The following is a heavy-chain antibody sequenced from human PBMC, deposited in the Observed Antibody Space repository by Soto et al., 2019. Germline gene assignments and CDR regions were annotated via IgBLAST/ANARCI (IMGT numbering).Heavy chain of an antibody. J-gene: IGHJ6*02. V-gene: IGHV3-15*01. D-gene: IGHD2-15*01. CDR1: GFTFTYAW. CDR3: TTCSSGNCYVEYYGMDV. CDR2: IKTKTDGGTT. Sequence: GGSLRLSCAASGFTFTYAWVNWVRQAPGKGLEWVGRIKTKTDGGTTDYAEPVKGRFTISRDDSKNTVYLQMTSLKTEDTGEYYCTTCSSGNCYVEYYGMDVWGQGTKVTVSS.